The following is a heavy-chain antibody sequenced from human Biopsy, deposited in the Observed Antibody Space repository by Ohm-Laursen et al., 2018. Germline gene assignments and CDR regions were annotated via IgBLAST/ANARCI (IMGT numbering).Heavy chain of an antibody. CDR2: ISSGNTI. CDR1: GFTFSNYE. Sequence: SLRPSCAASGFTFSNYEMNWVRQAPGKGLEWVSYISSGNTIYYADSVKGRFIISRDNAKNSLYLQMNSLRVEDTAVYYCARWDYWGQGTLVTVSS. CDR3: ARWDY. J-gene: IGHJ4*02. V-gene: IGHV3-48*03.